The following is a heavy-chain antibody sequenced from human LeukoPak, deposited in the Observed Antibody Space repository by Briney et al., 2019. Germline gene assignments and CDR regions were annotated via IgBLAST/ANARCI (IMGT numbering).Heavy chain of an antibody. CDR2: INPNSGGT. CDR1: GYTFTGYY. D-gene: IGHD5-12*01. J-gene: IGHJ4*02. Sequence: ASVTVSCKASGYTFTGYYMHWVRQAPGQGLEWMGWINPNSGGTNYAQKFQGRVTMTRDTSISTAYMELSRLRSDDTAVYYCARDHVDIVATGPEYYFDYWGQGTLVTVSS. CDR3: ARDHVDIVATGPEYYFDY. V-gene: IGHV1-2*02.